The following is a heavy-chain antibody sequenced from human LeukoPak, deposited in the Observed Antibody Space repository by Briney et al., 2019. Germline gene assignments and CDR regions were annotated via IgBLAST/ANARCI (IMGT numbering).Heavy chain of an antibody. CDR1: GFTFSSYG. J-gene: IGHJ4*02. D-gene: IGHD1-26*01. CDR3: AVDSDSDY. V-gene: IGHV3-30*03. Sequence: PGRSLRLSCAASGFTFSSYGMHWVRQAPGKGLEWVAVISYDGSNKYYADSVKGRFTISRDNSKNTLYLQMNSLRAEDTAVYYCAVDSDSDYWGQGTLVTVSS. CDR2: ISYDGSNK.